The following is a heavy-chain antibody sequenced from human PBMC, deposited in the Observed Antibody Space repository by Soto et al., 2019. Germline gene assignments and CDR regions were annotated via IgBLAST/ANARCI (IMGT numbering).Heavy chain of an antibody. Sequence: PSETLSLTCTVSGGSISSGGYYWSWIRQHPGKGLEWIGYIYYSGSTYYNPSLKSRVTIPVDTSKNQFSLKLSSVTAADTAVYYCASDSIAARLFDYWGQGTLVTVSS. CDR2: IYYSGST. J-gene: IGHJ4*02. CDR1: GGSISSGGYY. V-gene: IGHV4-31*03. CDR3: ASDSIAARLFDY. D-gene: IGHD6-6*01.